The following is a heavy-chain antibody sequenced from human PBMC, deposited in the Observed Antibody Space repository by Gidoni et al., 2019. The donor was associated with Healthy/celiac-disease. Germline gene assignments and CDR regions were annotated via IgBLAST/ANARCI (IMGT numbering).Heavy chain of an antibody. CDR1: GFTFSSYS. J-gene: IGHJ3*02. Sequence: EVQLVESGGGLVKPGGSLRLSCAASGFTFSSYSMNWVRQAPGKGLERFSSISSSSSYIYYADSVKGRFTISRDNAKNSLYLQMNSLRAEDTAVYYCARFEYSSSSAHAFDIWGQGTMVTVSS. CDR2: ISSSSSYI. V-gene: IGHV3-21*01. D-gene: IGHD6-6*01. CDR3: ARFEYSSSSAHAFDI.